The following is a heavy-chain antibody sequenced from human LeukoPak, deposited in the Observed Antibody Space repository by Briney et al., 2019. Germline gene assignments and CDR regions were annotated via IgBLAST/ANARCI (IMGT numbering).Heavy chain of an antibody. V-gene: IGHV3-15*01. CDR1: GFTFSNAW. J-gene: IGHJ3*02. Sequence: GGSLRLSCAASGFTFSNAWMSWVRQAPGKGLEWVGRMKSKTDGGTTDYAAPVKGRFTISRDDSKNTLYLQMNSLKTEATAVYYSTTDALYAGGAFDIWGQGTMVTVSS. D-gene: IGHD5/OR15-5a*01. CDR3: TTDALYAGGAFDI. CDR2: MKSKTDGGTT.